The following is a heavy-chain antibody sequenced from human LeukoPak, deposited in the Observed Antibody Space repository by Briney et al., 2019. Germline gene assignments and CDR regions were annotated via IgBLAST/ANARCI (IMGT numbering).Heavy chain of an antibody. V-gene: IGHV3-23*01. J-gene: IGHJ5*02. CDR1: GFTLSSYE. CDR3: AKDGGYYGSGNPLPRWFDP. CDR2: ISGSGGST. D-gene: IGHD3-10*01. Sequence: GGSLRLSCTVSGFTLSSYEMTWFRQAPGKGLEWVSAISGSGGSTYYADSVKGRFTISRDNSKNTLYLQMNSLRAEDTAVYYCAKDGGYYGSGNPLPRWFDPWGQGTLVTVSS.